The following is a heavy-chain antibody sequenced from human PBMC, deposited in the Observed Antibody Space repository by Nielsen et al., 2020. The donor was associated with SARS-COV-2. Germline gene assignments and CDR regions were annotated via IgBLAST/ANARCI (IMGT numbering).Heavy chain of an antibody. Sequence: SETLSLTCTVSRGSVSSGSYYWTWIRQPPGKGLEWIGYIYFSGGTNYNPNLKSRVTMSVDTSKNQFSLKLTSVTAADTAVYYCARNNRSGSSLDYWGQGTLVTASS. CDR2: IYFSGGT. V-gene: IGHV4-61*01. J-gene: IGHJ4*02. CDR3: ARNNRSGSSLDY. D-gene: IGHD1-14*01. CDR1: RGSVSSGSYY.